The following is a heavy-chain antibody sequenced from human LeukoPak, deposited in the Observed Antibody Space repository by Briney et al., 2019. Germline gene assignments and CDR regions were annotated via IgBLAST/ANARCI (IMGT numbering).Heavy chain of an antibody. CDR3: AKVYHTTYSSSWYVSRGYNWFDP. V-gene: IGHV3-23*01. CDR1: GFTFSSYA. J-gene: IGHJ5*02. Sequence: GGSLRLSCAASGFTFSSYAMSWVRQAPGKGLEWVSAISGSGGSTYYADSVKGRFNISRDNSKNTLYLQMNSLRAEDTAVYYCAKVYHTTYSSSWYVSRGYNWFDPWGQGTLVTVSS. D-gene: IGHD6-13*01. CDR2: ISGSGGST.